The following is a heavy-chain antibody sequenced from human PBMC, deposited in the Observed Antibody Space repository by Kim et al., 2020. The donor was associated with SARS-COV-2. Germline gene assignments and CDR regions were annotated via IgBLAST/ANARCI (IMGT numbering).Heavy chain of an antibody. Sequence: GGSLRLSCAASGFIVSSNYMSWVRQAPGKGLEWVSVIYSGGSTYYADSVKGRFTISRDNSKNMLYLQMNSLRAEDTAVYYCARSPKSDFWSVPANFDYWGQGTLVTVSS. CDR3: ARSPKSDFWSVPANFDY. CDR2: IYSGGST. V-gene: IGHV3-53*01. J-gene: IGHJ4*02. CDR1: GFIVSSNY. D-gene: IGHD3-3*01.